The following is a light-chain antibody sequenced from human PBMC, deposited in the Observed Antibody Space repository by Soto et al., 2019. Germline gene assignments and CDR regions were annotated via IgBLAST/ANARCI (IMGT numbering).Light chain of an antibody. Sequence: EVVLTQSPGTLSLSPGDRVTLSCKASQSIATPYLAWYQQTFGQAPRLLISSTSKRAPDIPDRFSGAGSGTDFTLTISRLESEDSGVYYCQQCTSLPITFGQGTRLVI. V-gene: IGKV3-20*01. CDR1: QSIATPY. CDR3: QQCTSLPIT. CDR2: STS. J-gene: IGKJ5*01.